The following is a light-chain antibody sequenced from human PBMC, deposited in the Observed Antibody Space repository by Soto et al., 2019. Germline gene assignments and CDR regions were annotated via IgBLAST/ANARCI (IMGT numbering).Light chain of an antibody. CDR2: GAS. CDR1: QSVSSNY. CDR3: QQYGSSPWT. Sequence: EIVLTQSPGTLSLSPGERATLSCRASQSVSSNYLAWYQQKPGQAPRPLIYGASSRATGIPDRLSGSGAGTDVTLTISRLEPEDFAVYYCQQYGSSPWTFGQGTKVEIK. V-gene: IGKV3-20*01. J-gene: IGKJ1*01.